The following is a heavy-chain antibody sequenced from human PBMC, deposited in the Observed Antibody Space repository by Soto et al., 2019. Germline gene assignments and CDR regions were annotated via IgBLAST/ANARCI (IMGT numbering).Heavy chain of an antibody. J-gene: IGHJ4*02. V-gene: IGHV1-18*01. Sequence: GASVKVSCKASGYTFTSYGISRVRQAPGQGLEWMGWISAYNGNTNYAQKLQGRVTMTTDTSTSTAYMELRSLRSDDTAVYYCARDQPANYYDSSGYSYGAGYWGQGTLVTVSS. D-gene: IGHD3-22*01. CDR3: ARDQPANYYDSSGYSYGAGY. CDR1: GYTFTSYG. CDR2: ISAYNGNT.